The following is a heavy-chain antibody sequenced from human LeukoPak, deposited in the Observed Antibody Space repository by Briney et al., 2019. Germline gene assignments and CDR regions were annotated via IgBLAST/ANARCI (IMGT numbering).Heavy chain of an antibody. CDR3: AKDTPLCYFDY. Sequence: PGGSLRLSCAASGFTFSSYSMNWVRQAPGKGLEWVSSISSSSSYIYYADSVKGRFTIFRDNAKNSLYLQMNSLRAEDTAVYYCAKDTPLCYFDYWGQGTLVTVSS. V-gene: IGHV3-21*01. J-gene: IGHJ4*02. D-gene: IGHD3-16*01. CDR2: ISSSSSYI. CDR1: GFTFSSYS.